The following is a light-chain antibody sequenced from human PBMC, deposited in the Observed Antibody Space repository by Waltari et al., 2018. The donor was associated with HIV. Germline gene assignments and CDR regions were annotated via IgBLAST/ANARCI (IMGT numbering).Light chain of an antibody. CDR1: RLSKKY. J-gene: IGLJ2*01. V-gene: IGLV3-25*03. Sequence: SSELTQPPSVSVYPGQTARINCSGDRLSKKYTHWYQQRPGQSPLMGMLKDTERPSGIPGRFSGSSSGTTVTLTISGVRAEDEAYYFCQSADIGVLFGGGTKLTVL. CDR2: KDT. CDR3: QSADIGVL.